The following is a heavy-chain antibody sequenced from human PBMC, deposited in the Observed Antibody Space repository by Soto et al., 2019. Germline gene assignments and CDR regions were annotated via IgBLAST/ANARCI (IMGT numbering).Heavy chain of an antibody. J-gene: IGHJ6*02. CDR3: ARAEGTVTYYYYYGMDV. D-gene: IGHD1-1*01. V-gene: IGHV3-11*01. CDR1: GFTFSDYY. CDR2: ISSSGSTI. Sequence: GGSLRLSCAASGFTFSDYYMSWIRQAPGKGLEWVSYISSSGSTIYYADSVKGRFTISRDNAKNSLYLQMNSLRAEDTAVYYCARAEGTVTYYYYYGMDVWGQGTTVTVSS.